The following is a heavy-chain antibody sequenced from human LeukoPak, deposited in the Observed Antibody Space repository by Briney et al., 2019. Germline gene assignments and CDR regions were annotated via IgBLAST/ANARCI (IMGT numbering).Heavy chain of an antibody. D-gene: IGHD2-21*02. CDR1: GFTFSTYT. CDR3: ARAAYCGGDCYYYFDY. J-gene: IGHJ4*02. Sequence: PGGSLRPSCAASGFTFSTYTMHWVRQAPGKGLEWVASVSYDGTNKNYADSVKGRFTISRDDAKNSLYLQMNSLRGEDTAVYYCARAAYCGGDCYYYFDYWGQGTLVTVSS. CDR2: VSYDGTNK. V-gene: IGHV3-30-3*01.